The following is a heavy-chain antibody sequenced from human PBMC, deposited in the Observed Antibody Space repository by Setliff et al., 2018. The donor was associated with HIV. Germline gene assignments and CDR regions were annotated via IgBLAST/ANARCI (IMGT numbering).Heavy chain of an antibody. Sequence: ASVKVSCKTSGYAFSDYSIHWVRQAPGQGLEWVGRINPDSRGPNYAQTFQGRATMTRDTSANTAYMELSRLRSDDTAVFYCARGVKGIATTGKYYFDYWGQGTLVTVSS. D-gene: IGHD6-13*01. J-gene: IGHJ4*02. V-gene: IGHV1-2*06. CDR1: GYAFSDYS. CDR2: INPDSRGP. CDR3: ARGVKGIATTGKYYFDY.